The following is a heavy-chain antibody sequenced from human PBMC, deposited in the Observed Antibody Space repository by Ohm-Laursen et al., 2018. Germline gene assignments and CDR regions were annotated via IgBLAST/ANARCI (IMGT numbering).Heavy chain of an antibody. Sequence: GSSVKVSCKASGYSFNSNHMQWLRQAPGQGLEWMGIIKSTDDTRTYAQKFQGRVTMTKDRSTSTVYMELSSLRSDDTAVYYCARDFEWATGVWGQGTLVTVSS. V-gene: IGHV1-46*02. CDR2: IKSTDDTR. D-gene: IGHD3-3*01. CDR1: GYSFNSNH. CDR3: ARDFEWATGV. J-gene: IGHJ4*03.